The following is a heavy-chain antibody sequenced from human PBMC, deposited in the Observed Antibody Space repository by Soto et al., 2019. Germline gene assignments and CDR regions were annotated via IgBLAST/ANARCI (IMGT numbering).Heavy chain of an antibody. Sequence: PSETLSLTCAVYGGSFSGYYWSCIRQPPGKGLEWIGEIKHSGSTNYNPSLKSRVTISVDTSKNQFSLKLSSVTAADTAVYYCASSLTRYYYYYGMDVWGQGTTVTVSS. J-gene: IGHJ6*02. CDR3: ASSLTRYYYYYGMDV. V-gene: IGHV4-34*01. CDR1: GGSFSGYY. CDR2: IKHSGST.